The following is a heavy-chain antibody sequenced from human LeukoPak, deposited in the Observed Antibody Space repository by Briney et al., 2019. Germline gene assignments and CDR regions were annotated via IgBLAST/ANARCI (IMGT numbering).Heavy chain of an antibody. CDR3: VRHGRVGYTHGAAY. D-gene: IGHD5-24*01. Sequence: GSPRLSCAGSGYTFDDYGMRWVRQAPGKGLEWVAGIYWNVGGTGYAASVKGRCTISRDNAKNALYLEMNSLRAEDTAVYYCVRHGRVGYTHGAAYWGQGTLLSVSS. CDR2: IYWNVGGT. CDR1: GYTFDDYG. V-gene: IGHV3-20*04. J-gene: IGHJ1*01.